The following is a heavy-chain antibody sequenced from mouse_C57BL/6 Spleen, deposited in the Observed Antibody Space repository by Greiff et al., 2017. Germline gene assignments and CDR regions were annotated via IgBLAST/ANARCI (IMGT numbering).Heavy chain of an antibody. CDR1: GYTFTSYG. J-gene: IGHJ4*01. D-gene: IGHD2-4*01. V-gene: IGHV1-81*01. Sequence: VQLQQSGAELARPGASVKLSCKASGYTFTSYGISWVKQRTGQGLEWIGEIYPRSGNTYYNEKFKGKATLTADKSSSPAYMELRSLTSEDSAVYFCATGLRRGDYYARGYWGQGTSVTVSS. CDR3: ATGLRRGDYYARGY. CDR2: IYPRSGNT.